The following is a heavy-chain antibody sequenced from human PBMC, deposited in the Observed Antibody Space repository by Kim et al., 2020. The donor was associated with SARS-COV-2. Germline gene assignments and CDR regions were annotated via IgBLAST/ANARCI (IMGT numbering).Heavy chain of an antibody. CDR3: ARRPSSITMVRGVIPEGDY. J-gene: IGHJ4*02. D-gene: IGHD3-10*01. Sequence: SRVTISVDTSKNQFSLKLSSVTAADTAVYYCARRPSSITMVRGVIPEGDYWGQGTLVTVSS. V-gene: IGHV4-39*01.